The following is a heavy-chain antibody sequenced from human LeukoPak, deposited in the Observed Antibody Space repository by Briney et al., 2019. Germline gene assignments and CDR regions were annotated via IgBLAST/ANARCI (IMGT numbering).Heavy chain of an antibody. Sequence: SETLSLTCAVYGGSFSGYYWRWIRQPPGKGLEWIGEINHSGSTNYNPSLKSRVTISLEESTKQTLLKLNSMTAADTAVYYCTSTIGSSGYFSYYYYYMDVWGKGTTVTVSS. CDR1: GGSFSGYY. CDR3: TSTIGSSGYFSYYYYYMDV. CDR2: INHSGST. D-gene: IGHD3-22*01. J-gene: IGHJ6*03. V-gene: IGHV4-34*01.